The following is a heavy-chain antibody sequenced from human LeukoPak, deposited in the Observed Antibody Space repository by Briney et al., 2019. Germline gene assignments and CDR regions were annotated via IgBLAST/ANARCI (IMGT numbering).Heavy chain of an antibody. CDR1: GYTFTDYY. CDR3: ATGERLVPAAMWFDY. D-gene: IGHD2-2*01. Sequence: GASVKVSCKASGYTFTDYYMHWVQQAPGQGLEWMGWINPKSGGRSYAQRFQGRVTMTRDTSISTAYMELSRLRSDDTAVYYCATGERLVPAAMWFDYWGQGTLVTVSS. V-gene: IGHV1-2*02. J-gene: IGHJ4*02. CDR2: INPKSGGR.